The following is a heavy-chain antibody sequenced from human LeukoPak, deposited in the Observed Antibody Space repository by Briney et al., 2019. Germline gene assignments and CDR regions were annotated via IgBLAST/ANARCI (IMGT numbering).Heavy chain of an antibody. J-gene: IGHJ3*02. CDR3: ARVRALADAFDI. Sequence: GGSLRLSCAASGFTFSSYEMNWVRQAPGKGLEWVSYISSSGNTIYYADSVKGRFTISRDNAKNSLYLQMNSLRAEDTAVYYCARVRALADAFDIWGQGTMVTVSS. CDR2: ISSSGNTI. CDR1: GFTFSSYE. V-gene: IGHV3-48*03. D-gene: IGHD4-17*01.